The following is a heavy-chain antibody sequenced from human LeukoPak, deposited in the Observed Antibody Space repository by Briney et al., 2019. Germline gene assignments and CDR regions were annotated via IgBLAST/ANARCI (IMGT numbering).Heavy chain of an antibody. V-gene: IGHV4-61*02. CDR2: IYTSGST. D-gene: IGHD5-24*01. CDR1: GGSISSGGYY. J-gene: IGHJ4*02. CDR3: ARAGVRSRVPIELSRDFDD. Sequence: SETLSLTCTVSGGSISSGGYYWSWIRQPAGKGLEWIGRIYTSGSTNYNPSLKSRVTISVDTSKNQFSLKLSSVTAADTAVYYCARAGVRSRVPIELSRDFDDWGQGTLDTVSS.